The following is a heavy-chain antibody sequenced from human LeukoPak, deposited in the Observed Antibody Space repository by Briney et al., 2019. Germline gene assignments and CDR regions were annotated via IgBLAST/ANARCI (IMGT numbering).Heavy chain of an antibody. J-gene: IGHJ4*02. Sequence: GRSLRLSCAASGFTFDDYAMHWVRQAPGKGLEWVANIKQDGSEKYYVDSVKGRFTISRDNAKNSLYLQMNSLRAEDTAVYYCARAEYSSGWYGGYGYWGQGTLVTVSS. CDR1: GFTFDDYA. CDR3: ARAEYSSGWYGGYGY. CDR2: IKQDGSEK. V-gene: IGHV3-7*01. D-gene: IGHD6-19*01.